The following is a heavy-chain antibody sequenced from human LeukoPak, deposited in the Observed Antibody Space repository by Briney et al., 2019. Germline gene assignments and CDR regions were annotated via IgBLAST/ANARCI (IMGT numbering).Heavy chain of an antibody. V-gene: IGHV1-18*01. CDR3: ARDSNSQYYYDSSGYYFRSQHDFDY. CDR1: GYTFTSYG. D-gene: IGHD3-22*01. CDR2: ISAYNGNT. Sequence: GASVKVSCKASGYTFTSYGISWVRQAPGQGLEWMGWISAYNGNTNHAQKLQGRVTMTTDTSTSTAYMELRSLRSDDTAVYYCARDSNSQYYYDSSGYYFRSQHDFDYWGQGTLVTVSS. J-gene: IGHJ4*02.